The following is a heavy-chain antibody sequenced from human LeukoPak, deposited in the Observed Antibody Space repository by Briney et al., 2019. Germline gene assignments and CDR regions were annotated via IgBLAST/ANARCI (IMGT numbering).Heavy chain of an antibody. Sequence: KPSETLSLTYTVSGGSISSSSYYWGWIRQPPGKGLEWIGSIYYSGSTYYNPSLKSRVTISVDTSKNQFSLKLSSVTAADTAVYYCARHSSSWYGTHFDYWGQGTLVTVSS. CDR1: GGSISSSSYY. J-gene: IGHJ4*02. CDR3: ARHSSSWYGTHFDY. V-gene: IGHV4-39*01. D-gene: IGHD6-13*01. CDR2: IYYSGST.